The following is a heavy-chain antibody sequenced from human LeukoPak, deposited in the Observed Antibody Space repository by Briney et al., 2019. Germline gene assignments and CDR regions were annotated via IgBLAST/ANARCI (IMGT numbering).Heavy chain of an antibody. V-gene: IGHV3-21*01. CDR2: ISSSSSYI. CDR3: ARDGFPAVDTAMVYYFDY. J-gene: IGHJ4*02. Sequence: GGSLRLSCAASGFTFSSYSMNRVRQAPGKGLEWVSSISSSSSYIYYADSVKGRFTISRDNAKNSLYLQMNSLRAEDTAVYYCARDGFPAVDTAMVYYFDYWGQGTLVTVSS. D-gene: IGHD5-18*01. CDR1: GFTFSSYS.